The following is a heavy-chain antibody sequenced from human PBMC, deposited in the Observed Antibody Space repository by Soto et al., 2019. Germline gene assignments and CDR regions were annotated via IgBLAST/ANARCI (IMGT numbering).Heavy chain of an antibody. CDR2: IIPIFGTA. J-gene: IGHJ3*02. Sequence: GASVKVSCKASGGTFSSYAISWVRQAPGQGLEWMGGIIPIFGTANYAQKFQGRVTITADKSTSTAYMELSSLRSEDTAVYYCARDRVYYDSSGYFGAFDIWGQGTMVTVSS. CDR3: ARDRVYYDSSGYFGAFDI. D-gene: IGHD3-22*01. V-gene: IGHV1-69*06. CDR1: GGTFSSYA.